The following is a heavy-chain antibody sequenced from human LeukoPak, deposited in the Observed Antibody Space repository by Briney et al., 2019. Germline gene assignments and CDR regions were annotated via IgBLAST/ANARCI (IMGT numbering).Heavy chain of an antibody. V-gene: IGHV3-30*18. D-gene: IGHD5-18*01. CDR3: AKGGWIQLWYNNWFDS. Sequence: GGSLRHSCAASGFTFSNYGMHWVRQAPGKGLEWVAVISYDGSNKYYADSVTGRFTISRDNSKNTLYLQMNSLGAEDSAVYYCAKGGWIQLWYNNWFDSWGQGTLVTVSS. CDR1: GFTFSNYG. J-gene: IGHJ5*01. CDR2: ISYDGSNK.